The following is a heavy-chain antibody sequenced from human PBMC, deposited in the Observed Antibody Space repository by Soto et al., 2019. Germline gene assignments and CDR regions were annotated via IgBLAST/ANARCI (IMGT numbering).Heavy chain of an antibody. CDR1: GGTFSSYT. Sequence: QVQLVQSGAEVKKPGSSVKVSCKASGGTFSSYTISWVGQAPGQGLEWMGRIIPILGIANYAQKFQGRVTITADKSTSTAYMELSSLRSEDTAVYYCAKDYGGKDGDYWGQGTLVTVSS. CDR3: AKDYGGKDGDY. D-gene: IGHD4-17*01. V-gene: IGHV1-69*08. CDR2: IIPILGIA. J-gene: IGHJ4*02.